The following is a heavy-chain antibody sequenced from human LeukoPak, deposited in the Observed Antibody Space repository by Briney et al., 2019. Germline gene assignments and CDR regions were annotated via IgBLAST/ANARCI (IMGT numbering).Heavy chain of an antibody. CDR3: AKEEGWSSSPANYYYYGMDV. V-gene: IGHV3-7*01. J-gene: IGHJ6*02. CDR1: GFTFSDYW. D-gene: IGHD6-13*01. CDR2: IKQDGSDK. Sequence: PGGSLRLSCAASGFTFSDYWMSWVRQAPGKGLEWVAYIKQDGSDKYYVDSVKGRFTISRDNAKNSLYLQMNSLRAEDTAVYYCAKEEGWSSSPANYYYYGMDVWGQGTTVTVSS.